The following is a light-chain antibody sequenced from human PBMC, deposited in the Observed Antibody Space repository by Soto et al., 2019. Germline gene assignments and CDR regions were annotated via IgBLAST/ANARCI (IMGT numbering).Light chain of an antibody. CDR1: QGIRND. V-gene: IGKV1-6*01. Sequence: AIQMTQSPSSLSAPVGDRVTITCRASQGIRNDLGWYQQKPGKAPKLLIYAASSLQSGVPSRFSGSGSGTEFTLTISSLQPDDFATYYCQQYETFSGTFGPGTKVDIK. CDR2: AAS. CDR3: QQYETFSGT. J-gene: IGKJ1*01.